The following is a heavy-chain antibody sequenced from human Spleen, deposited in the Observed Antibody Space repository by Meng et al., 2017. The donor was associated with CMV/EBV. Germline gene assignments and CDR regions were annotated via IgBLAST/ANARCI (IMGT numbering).Heavy chain of an antibody. CDR1: TLTSSS. V-gene: IGHV1-69*05. CDR2: ITPVFETA. Sequence: TLTSSSLMWVRQAPGQGLEWMGEITPVFETADYAQKFRDRVNITMDDSATTAYMEMTSLGSEDTAVYFCARGPRIIVGGVIIWPLEDWGQGTLVTVSS. D-gene: IGHD3-10*01. CDR3: ARGPRIIVGGVIIWPLED. J-gene: IGHJ4*02.